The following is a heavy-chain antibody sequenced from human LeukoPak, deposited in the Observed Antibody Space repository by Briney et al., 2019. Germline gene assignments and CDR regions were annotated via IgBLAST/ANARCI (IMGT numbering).Heavy chain of an antibody. Sequence: PGGSLRLSCAASGFTFSSYGMHWVRQAPGKGLEWVAFIRYDGSNKYYADSVKGRFTISRDNSKNTLYLQMNSLRAEDTAVYYCAKSRGVLRFLEWSTGGPFDYWGQGTLVTVSS. CDR3: AKSRGVLRFLEWSTGGPFDY. V-gene: IGHV3-30*02. CDR1: GFTFSSYG. J-gene: IGHJ4*02. D-gene: IGHD3-3*01. CDR2: IRYDGSNK.